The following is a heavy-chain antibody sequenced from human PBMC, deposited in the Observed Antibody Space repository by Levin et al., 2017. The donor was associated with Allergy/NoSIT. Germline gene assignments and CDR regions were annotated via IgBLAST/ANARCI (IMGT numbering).Heavy chain of an antibody. CDR2: INHSGST. CDR3: ARRTMIARFGY. CDR1: GGSFSGYY. D-gene: IGHD3-22*01. Sequence: RSQTLSLTCAVYGGSFSGYYWSWIRQPPGKGLEWIGEINHSGSTNYNPSLKSRVTISVDTSKNQFSLKLSSVTAADTAVYYCARRTMIARFGYWGQGTLVTVSS. V-gene: IGHV4-34*01. J-gene: IGHJ4*02.